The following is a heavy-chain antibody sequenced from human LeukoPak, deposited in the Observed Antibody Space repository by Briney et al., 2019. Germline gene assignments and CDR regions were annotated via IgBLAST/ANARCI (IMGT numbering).Heavy chain of an antibody. CDR1: GFTFSSYG. V-gene: IGHV3-30*18. J-gene: IGHJ4*02. CDR2: ISYDGSNK. CDR3: AKDRWFGETS. D-gene: IGHD3-10*01. Sequence: PGGSLRLSCAASGFTFSSYGMHWVRQAPGKGLEWVAVISYDGSNKYYADSVKGRFTISRDNSKNTLYLQMNSLRAEDTAVYYCAKDRWFGETSWDQGTLVTVSS.